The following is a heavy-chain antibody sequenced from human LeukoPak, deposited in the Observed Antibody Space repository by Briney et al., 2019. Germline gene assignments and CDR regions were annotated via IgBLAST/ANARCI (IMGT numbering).Heavy chain of an antibody. Sequence: GSLRLSCAASGFTFSNAWMSWVRQAPGKGLEWVGRIKSKTDGGTTDYAAPVKGRFTISGDDSKNTLYLQMNSLKTEDTAVYYCTTPGRDVLLWFGESDAFDIWGQGTMVTVSS. J-gene: IGHJ3*02. D-gene: IGHD3-10*01. CDR2: IKSKTDGGTT. CDR3: TTPGRDVLLWFGESDAFDI. V-gene: IGHV3-15*01. CDR1: GFTFSNAW.